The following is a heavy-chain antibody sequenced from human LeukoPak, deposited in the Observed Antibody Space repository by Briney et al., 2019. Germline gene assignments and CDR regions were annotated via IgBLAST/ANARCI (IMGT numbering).Heavy chain of an antibody. CDR2: INPNSGGT. CDR3: ARGELGYYDFRSGYYITPGYFQH. Sequence: ASVKVSCKASGYTFTGYYMHWVRQAPGQGLEWMGWINPNSGGTNYAQKFQGWVTMTRDTSISTAYMELSRLRSDDTAVYYCARGELGYYDFRSGYYITPGYFQHWGQGTLVTVSS. D-gene: IGHD3-3*01. J-gene: IGHJ1*01. CDR1: GYTFTGYY. V-gene: IGHV1-2*04.